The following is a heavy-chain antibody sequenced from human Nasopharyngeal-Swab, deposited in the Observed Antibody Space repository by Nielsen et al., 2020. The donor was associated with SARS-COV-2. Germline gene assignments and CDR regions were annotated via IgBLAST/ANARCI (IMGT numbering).Heavy chain of an antibody. CDR3: AKDRGGGYSGYDRFDY. CDR1: GFTFSRYG. V-gene: IGHV3-30*18. CDR2: ISFDGGHK. J-gene: IGHJ4*02. D-gene: IGHD5-12*01. Sequence: GESLKISCAASGFTFSRYGMHWVRQGPGKGLEWVAVISFDGGHKYFAESVKGRFTISRDNSKNTLYLQMNSLRAEDTAVYYCAKDRGGGYSGYDRFDYWGQGTLVTVSS.